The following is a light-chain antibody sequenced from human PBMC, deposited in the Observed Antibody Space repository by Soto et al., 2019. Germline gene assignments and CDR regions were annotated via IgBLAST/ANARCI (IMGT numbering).Light chain of an antibody. CDR1: SSDVGGYNY. CDR2: EVS. Sequence: QSALTQPASVAGSPGQSSTISCTGTSSDVGGYNYVSWYQQHPAKAPKLMIYEVSNRPAGVSHRFSGSKSGNTASLTISGLQAEDAADYYCFSYTTSSTLVFGGGTKLTVL. J-gene: IGLJ3*02. V-gene: IGLV2-14*01. CDR3: FSYTTSSTLV.